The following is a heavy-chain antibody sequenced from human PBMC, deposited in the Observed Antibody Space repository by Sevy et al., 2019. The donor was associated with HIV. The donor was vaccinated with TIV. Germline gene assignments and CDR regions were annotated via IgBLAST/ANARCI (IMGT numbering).Heavy chain of an antibody. CDR2: ISGSDGAI. J-gene: IGHJ6*02. D-gene: IGHD4-17*01. CDR1: GFTFSDYY. CDR3: ARDHVKDGDLGDYYYFAMDV. V-gene: IGHV3-11*01. Sequence: GESLKISCVASGFTFSDYYMSWIRQAPGKGLEWVSYISGSDGAIYYADSVKGRFTISRDKTKNSLYLQMTSLTAEDTAVYYCARDHVKDGDLGDYYYFAMDVWGQGTTVTVSS.